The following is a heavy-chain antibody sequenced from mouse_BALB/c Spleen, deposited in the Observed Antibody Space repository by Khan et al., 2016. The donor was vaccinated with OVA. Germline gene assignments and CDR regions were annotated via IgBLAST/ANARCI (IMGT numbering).Heavy chain of an antibody. V-gene: IGHV2-3*01. D-gene: IGHD1-1*01. Sequence: QVQLQQSGPGLVAPSQSLSITCTVSGFSLSSNGVSWVRQPPGKGLEWLGVIWGDGSTNYHSTLKSRLIISKDNSKSQVFLKLNSRQTDDTATYDCAKFTPDYDSMDYWGQGTSVTVSS. CDR3: AKFTPDYDSMDY. CDR2: IWGDGST. CDR1: GFSLSSNG. J-gene: IGHJ4*01.